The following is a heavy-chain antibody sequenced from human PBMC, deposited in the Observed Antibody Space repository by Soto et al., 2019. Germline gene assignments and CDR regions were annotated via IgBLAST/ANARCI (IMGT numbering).Heavy chain of an antibody. D-gene: IGHD6-13*01. CDR2: IYYSGST. CDR3: ARRFWGQLVLFDY. J-gene: IGHJ4*02. Sequence: PSETLSLTCTVSGGSISSYYWSWIRQPPGKGLEWIGYIYYSGSTNYNPSLKSRVTISVDTSKNQFSLKLSSVTAADTAVYYCARRFWGQLVLFDYWGQGTLVTVSS. V-gene: IGHV4-59*12. CDR1: GGSISSYY.